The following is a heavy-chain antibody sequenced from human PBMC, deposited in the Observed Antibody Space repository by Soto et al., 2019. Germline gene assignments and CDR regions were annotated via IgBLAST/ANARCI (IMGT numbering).Heavy chain of an antibody. V-gene: IGHV3-53*01. D-gene: IGHD2-15*01. Sequence: PGGSLRLSCAASGFTVSSNYMSWVRQAPGKGLEWVSVIYSGGSTYYADSVKGRFTISRDNSKNTLYLQMNSLRAEDTAVYYCARDRMAVALNYYGMDVWGQGTTVTVSS. CDR2: IYSGGST. CDR3: ARDRMAVALNYYGMDV. J-gene: IGHJ6*02. CDR1: GFTVSSNY.